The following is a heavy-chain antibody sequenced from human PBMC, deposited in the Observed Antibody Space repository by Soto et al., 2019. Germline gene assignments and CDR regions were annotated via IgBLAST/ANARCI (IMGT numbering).Heavy chain of an antibody. V-gene: IGHV4-4*02. D-gene: IGHD7-27*01. CDR3: TRANWYSEY. J-gene: IGHJ4*02. CDR2: VFHSGLT. CDR1: GASISSMNW. Sequence: SETLSLTCAVSGASISSMNWWSWVRQTTGRGLEWIGEVFHSGLTNYNPSLKSPVTISMDASKNQLSLEIRSVTAADTAVYYCTRANWYSEYWGQGTLVTVSS.